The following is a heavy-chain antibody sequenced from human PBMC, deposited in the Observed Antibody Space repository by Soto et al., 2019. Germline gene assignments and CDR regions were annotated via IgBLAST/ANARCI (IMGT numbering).Heavy chain of an antibody. Sequence: EVQLVESGGGLVRPGGSLRLSCAASGFTFSSYWMHWVRQAPGKGLVCVSRMNEDGGTTDYADSVKGRFTISRDNAKNTLYLQMNSRRVEDTAVYYCASDLSGRADVWGQGTTVTVSS. D-gene: IGHD3-10*01. CDR1: GFTFSSYW. J-gene: IGHJ6*02. CDR2: MNEDGGTT. V-gene: IGHV3-74*02. CDR3: ASDLSGRADV.